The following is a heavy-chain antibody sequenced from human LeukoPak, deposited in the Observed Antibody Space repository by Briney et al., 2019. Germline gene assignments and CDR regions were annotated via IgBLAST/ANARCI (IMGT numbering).Heavy chain of an antibody. V-gene: IGHV1-69*01. CDR1: GGTFSSYA. J-gene: IGHJ4*02. D-gene: IGHD2-15*01. Sequence: SVKVSCKASGGTFSSYAISWVRQAPGQGLEWMGGIIPIFGTANYAQKFQGGVTITADESTSTAYMELSSLRSEDTAVYYCARLYCSGGSCYHDYWGQGTLVTVSS. CDR3: ARLYCSGGSCYHDY. CDR2: IIPIFGTA.